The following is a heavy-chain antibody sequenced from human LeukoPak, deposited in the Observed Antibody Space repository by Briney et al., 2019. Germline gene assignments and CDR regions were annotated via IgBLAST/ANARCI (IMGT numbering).Heavy chain of an antibody. D-gene: IGHD2-2*01. CDR3: ARDVSRCSSTSCYSYYGMDV. V-gene: IGHV3-21*01. CDR2: ISSSRSYI. Sequence: GGSLRLSCAASGFTFSSYSMNWVRQAPGKGLEWVSSISSSRSYIYYADSVKGRFTISRDNAKNSLYLQMNSLRAEDTAVYYCARDVSRCSSTSCYSYYGMDVWGQGTTVTVSS. J-gene: IGHJ6*02. CDR1: GFTFSSYS.